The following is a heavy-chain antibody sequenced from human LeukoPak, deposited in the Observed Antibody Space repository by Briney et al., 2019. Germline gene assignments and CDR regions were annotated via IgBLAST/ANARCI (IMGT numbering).Heavy chain of an antibody. CDR2: IYYSGST. V-gene: IGHV4-39*07. D-gene: IGHD3-3*01. Sequence: SETLSLTCAISGGSISGTPYYWGWIRQPPGKGLEWIGSIYYSGSTYYNPSLKSRLTISVDTSKNQFSLKLSSVTAADTAVYYCARASAIFGHFAYWGRGTLVTVSS. CDR3: ARASAIFGHFAY. J-gene: IGHJ4*02. CDR1: GGSISGTPYY.